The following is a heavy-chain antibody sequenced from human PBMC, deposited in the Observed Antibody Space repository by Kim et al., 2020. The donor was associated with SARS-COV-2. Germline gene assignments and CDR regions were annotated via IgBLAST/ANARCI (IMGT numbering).Heavy chain of an antibody. CDR2: ISYDGSNK. CDR1: GFTFSSYG. J-gene: IGHJ4*02. CDR3: AKSDAPGGYSYVKPHFDY. Sequence: GGSLRLSCAASGFTFSSYGMHWVRQAPGKGLEWVAVISYDGSNKYYADSVKGRFTISRDNSKNTLYLQMNSLRAEDTAVYYCAKSDAPGGYSYVKPHFDYWGQGTLVTVSS. D-gene: IGHD5-18*01. V-gene: IGHV3-30*18.